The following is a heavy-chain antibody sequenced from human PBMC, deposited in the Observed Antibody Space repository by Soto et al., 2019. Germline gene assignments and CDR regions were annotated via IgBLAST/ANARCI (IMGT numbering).Heavy chain of an antibody. CDR2: INAGNGNT. CDR3: ARVRIAAAGTGNYYYYYGMDV. J-gene: IGHJ6*02. Sequence: ASVKVSCKASGYTFTIYAMHWVRQAPGQRLEWMGWINAGNGNTKYSQKFQGRVTITRDTSASTAYMELSSLRAEDTAVYYCARVRIAAAGTGNYYYYYGMDVWGQGTTVTVSS. V-gene: IGHV1-3*01. CDR1: GYTFTIYA. D-gene: IGHD6-13*01.